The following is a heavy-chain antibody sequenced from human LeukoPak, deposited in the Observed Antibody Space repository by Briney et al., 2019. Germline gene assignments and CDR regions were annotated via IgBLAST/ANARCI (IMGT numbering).Heavy chain of an antibody. CDR1: GFTFSSYS. D-gene: IGHD3-16*02. Sequence: GGSLRLSGEASGFTFSSYSMNWVRQAPGKGLEWVSSISSSSSYIYYADSVKGRFTISRDNAKNSLYLQMNSLRAEDTAVYYCARDKLRLGELSLWENWFDPWGQGTLVTVSS. CDR3: ARDKLRLGELSLWENWFDP. J-gene: IGHJ5*02. CDR2: ISSSSSYI. V-gene: IGHV3-21*01.